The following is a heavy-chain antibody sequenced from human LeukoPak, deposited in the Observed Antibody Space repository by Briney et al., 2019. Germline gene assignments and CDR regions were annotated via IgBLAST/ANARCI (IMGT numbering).Heavy chain of an antibody. CDR2: IRAYNGNT. D-gene: IGHD2-21*02. J-gene: IGHJ4*02. CDR3: ARGNCGGDCYSFDY. Sequence: ASVKVSCKASGYTFTSHGIIWVRQAPGQGLEWMAWIRAYNGNTNYAQKLQGRVTVTTDTSTSTAYMELRSLRSDDTAVYYCARGNCGGDCYSFDYWGQGTLVTVSS. V-gene: IGHV1-18*01. CDR1: GYTFTSHG.